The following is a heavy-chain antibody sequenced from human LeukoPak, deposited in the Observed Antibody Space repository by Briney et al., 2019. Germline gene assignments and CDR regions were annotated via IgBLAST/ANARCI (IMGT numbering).Heavy chain of an antibody. CDR2: INPSGGST. Sequence: ASVKVSCKASGYTFTSYYMHWVRQAPGQGLEWMGIINPSGGSTSYAQKFQGRVTMTRDTSTSTVYMELSSLRSEDTAVYYCARRDSSSNYYYYGMDVWGQGTMVTVSS. CDR3: ARRDSSSNYYYYGMDV. D-gene: IGHD6-13*01. J-gene: IGHJ6*02. CDR1: GYTFTSYY. V-gene: IGHV1-46*01.